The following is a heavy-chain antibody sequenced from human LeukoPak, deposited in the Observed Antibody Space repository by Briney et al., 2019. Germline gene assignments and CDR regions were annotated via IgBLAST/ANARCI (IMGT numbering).Heavy chain of an antibody. CDR2: INPNSGGT. CDR1: GYSFTGYY. Sequence: AASVKVSCKPSGYSFTGYYMHWVRRAPGQGLEWMGWINPNSGGTNYAQKFQDRVTMTRDTSISTAYMELSRLRSDDTAVYYCARDLEVRGVLYYFDYWGQGTLVTVSS. D-gene: IGHD3-10*01. V-gene: IGHV1-2*02. J-gene: IGHJ4*02. CDR3: ARDLEVRGVLYYFDY.